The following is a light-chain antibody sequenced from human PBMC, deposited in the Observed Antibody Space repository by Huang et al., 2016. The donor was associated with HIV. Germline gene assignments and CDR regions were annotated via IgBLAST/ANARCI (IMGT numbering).Light chain of an antibody. V-gene: IGKV1-5*03. Sequence: DVQMTQSLSPLSAYVGARSTITCRASQSINNYLAWYQQKAGKAPDLLIYKASTLDSGVPSRFSGSGSGTTFTLTISNLQPDDFATYYCQQYDSYWTFGQGTKVE. J-gene: IGKJ1*01. CDR3: QQYDSYWT. CDR1: QSINNY. CDR2: KAS.